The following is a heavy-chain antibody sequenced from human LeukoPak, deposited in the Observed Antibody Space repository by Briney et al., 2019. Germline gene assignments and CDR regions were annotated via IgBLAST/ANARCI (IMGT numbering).Heavy chain of an antibody. D-gene: IGHD4-17*01. J-gene: IGHJ3*02. Sequence: GGSLRLSCAASGFTFSSYAMRWVRRAPGKGLEWVAVISYDGSNKYYADSVKGRFTISRDNSKNTLYLQMNSLRAEDTAVYYCARRLREHDAFDIWGQGTMVTVSS. CDR2: ISYDGSNK. V-gene: IGHV3-30*04. CDR1: GFTFSSYA. CDR3: ARRLREHDAFDI.